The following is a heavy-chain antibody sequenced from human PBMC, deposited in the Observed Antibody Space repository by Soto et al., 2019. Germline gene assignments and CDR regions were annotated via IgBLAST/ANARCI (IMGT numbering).Heavy chain of an antibody. Sequence: QVQLVESGGGVVQSGRSLTLSCAASGFSLRTYGIHWIRRAPGKGLEWVAFIRYDGTKKFNENSVKGRSTISKDNSNNILYLQMSGLRAEDTAVYYCARDVVTAVAGSVNWFAPWGQGTLVTVSS. J-gene: IGHJ5*02. D-gene: IGHD6-19*01. CDR1: GFSLRTYG. CDR3: ARDVVTAVAGSVNWFAP. CDR2: IRYDGTKK. V-gene: IGHV3-33*01.